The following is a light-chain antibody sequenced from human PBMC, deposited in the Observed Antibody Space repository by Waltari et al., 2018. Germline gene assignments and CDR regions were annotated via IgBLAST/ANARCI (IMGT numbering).Light chain of an antibody. J-gene: IGKJ1*01. V-gene: IGKV3-15*01. CDR1: QSVSSN. CDR2: GAS. CDR3: QQYKNWPWT. Sequence: DMVMTQSPATLSVSPGERATLSCRASQSVSSNLAWYQQNPGQAPRLLIYGASTRATGIPAGLSGSGSGTEFTLTISSLQSEDFAVYYCQQYKNWPWTFGLGTKVEIK.